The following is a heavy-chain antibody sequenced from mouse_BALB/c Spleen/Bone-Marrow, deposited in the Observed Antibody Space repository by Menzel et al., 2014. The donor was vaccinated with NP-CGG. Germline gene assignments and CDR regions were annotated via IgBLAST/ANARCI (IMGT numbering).Heavy chain of an antibody. J-gene: IGHJ4*01. V-gene: IGHV14-1*02. CDR1: GFNIKDYY. Sequence: EVHLVESGAELVRPGALVKLSCKASGFNIKDYYMHWVKQRPEQGLEWIGWIDPENGNTIYDPKFQGKASITADTSSNTAYLQLSSLTSEDTAVYYCARSYYYGSSFYAMDYWGQGTSVTVSS. CDR3: ARSYYYGSSFYAMDY. CDR2: IDPENGNT. D-gene: IGHD1-1*01.